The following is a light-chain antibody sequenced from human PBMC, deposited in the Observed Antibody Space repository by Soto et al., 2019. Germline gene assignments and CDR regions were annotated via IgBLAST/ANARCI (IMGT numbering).Light chain of an antibody. J-gene: IGKJ3*01. V-gene: IGKV1-39*01. CDR3: RQPGLT. Sequence: DIQRTQSPSSLSASVGDRVTITCRASQSKGRYLTWYQHKAGKAPKLLIYAASNLKSGVPSRFSGSGSGTVFTLNISSLQPEYFENYYARQPGLTFGPGTKVDIK. CDR1: QSKGRY. CDR2: AAS.